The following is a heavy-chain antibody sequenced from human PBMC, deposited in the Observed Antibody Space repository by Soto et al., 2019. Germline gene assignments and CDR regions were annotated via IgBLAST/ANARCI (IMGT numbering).Heavy chain of an antibody. CDR3: ARHXGADFRNWFFDL. D-gene: IGHD4-4*01. V-gene: IGHV1-69*12. CDR2: IIPIFATP. Sequence: QVQLVQSGAEVKKPGSSXXISCXXPGDTFNNFXLSWVXXAPGLGLEWMGGIIPIFATPTYAQKFQDRVTFTADESTTTAYMELSSLRSDDXAVYXXARHXGADFRNWFFDLWGRGTLVTVSS. CDR1: GDTFNNFX. J-gene: IGHJ2*01.